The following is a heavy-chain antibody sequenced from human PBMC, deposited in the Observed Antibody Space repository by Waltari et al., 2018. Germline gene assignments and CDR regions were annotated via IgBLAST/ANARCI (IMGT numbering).Heavy chain of an antibody. CDR2: IYHSGST. V-gene: IGHV4-38-2*01. J-gene: IGHJ4*02. CDR3: ASTSPPYY. Sequence: QVQLQESGPGLVKPSETLSLTCAVSGYSIRSGYYWGWIRQPPGKGLEWIGSIYHSGSTYYNPSLKSRVTISVDTSKNQFSLKLSSVTAADTAVYYCASTSPPYYWGQGTLVTVSS. CDR1: GYSIRSGYY.